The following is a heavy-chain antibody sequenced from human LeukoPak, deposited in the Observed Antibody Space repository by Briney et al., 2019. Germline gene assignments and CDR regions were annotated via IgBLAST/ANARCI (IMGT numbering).Heavy chain of an antibody. CDR1: GDSFSSNNW. D-gene: IGHD6-13*01. CDR3: ARVTGYMTEDYFDY. Sequence: SGTLSLTCAVSGDSFSSNNWWSWVRQPPGKGLEWIGEIYHSGSTNYNPSLKSRVTISVDKSKNQFSLKLSSVTAADTAVYYCARVTGYMTEDYFDYWGQGTLITVSS. V-gene: IGHV4-4*02. J-gene: IGHJ4*02. CDR2: IYHSGST.